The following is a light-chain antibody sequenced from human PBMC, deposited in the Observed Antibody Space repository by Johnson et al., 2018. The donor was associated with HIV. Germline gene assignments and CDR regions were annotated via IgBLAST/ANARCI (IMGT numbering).Light chain of an antibody. CDR3: GTWDSSLSAGGV. J-gene: IGLJ1*01. Sequence: QSVLTQPPSVSAAPGQKVTISCSGSSSNIGRNYVSWYQQLPGTAPKLLIFDNNKRPSGIPDRFSASKSGPSATLGLTGLQTGDEADYYCGTWDSSLSAGGVFGTGTKVTVL. V-gene: IGLV1-51*01. CDR1: SSNIGRNY. CDR2: DNN.